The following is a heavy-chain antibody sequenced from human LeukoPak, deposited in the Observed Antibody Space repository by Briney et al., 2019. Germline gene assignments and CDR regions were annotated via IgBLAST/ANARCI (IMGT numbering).Heavy chain of an antibody. J-gene: IGHJ4*02. CDR3: VKGLGYCSGGSCYTATDY. CDR1: GFTFSSYA. CDR2: ISSNGGST. Sequence: GGSLRLSCSASGFTFSSYAMHWVRQAPGKGLEYVSAISSNGGSTYYADSVKGRFTISRDNSKNTLYLQMSSLRAEDTAVYYCVKGLGYCSGGSCYTATDYWGQGTLVTVCS. V-gene: IGHV3-64D*06. D-gene: IGHD2-15*01.